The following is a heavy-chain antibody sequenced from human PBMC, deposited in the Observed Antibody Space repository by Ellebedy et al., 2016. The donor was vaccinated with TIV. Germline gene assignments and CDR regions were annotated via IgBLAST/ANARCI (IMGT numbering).Heavy chain of an antibody. J-gene: IGHJ6*02. V-gene: IGHV3-33*01. CDR1: RFIFSNYG. CDR2: IWIDGSTK. Sequence: GESLKISCAASRFIFSNYGMHWVRQTPGKGLEWVAIIWIDGSTKHYTNSVKGRFTISRDNSKNTLYLQMNSVRAEDTAIYYCARDCQGYSGSGCMDFWGRGTTVTVSS. CDR3: ARDCQGYSGSGCMDF. D-gene: IGHD3-10*01.